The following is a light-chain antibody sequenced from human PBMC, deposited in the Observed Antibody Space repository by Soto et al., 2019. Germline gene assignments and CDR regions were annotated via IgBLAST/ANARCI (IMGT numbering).Light chain of an antibody. J-gene: IGKJ5*01. V-gene: IGKV1-39*01. CDR3: PQSYSAPIT. CDR2: AAS. Sequence: IQLTQSLLSLSASVGDRVTLTCLARRTIKTYLNWYQQKPGNAPILLIYAASSLQSGVPSRFSGSGSGTEFTLTISSLQAEDFATYYCPQSYSAPITFCQGTRLEIK. CDR1: RTIKTY.